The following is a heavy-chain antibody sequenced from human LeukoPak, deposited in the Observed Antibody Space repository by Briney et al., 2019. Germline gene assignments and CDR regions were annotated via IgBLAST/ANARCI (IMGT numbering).Heavy chain of an antibody. Sequence: ASVKVSCKASGYTFTGYYMHWVRQAPGQGLEWMGWINPNSGGTNYAQKFQGRVTMTRDTSISTAYMELSRLRSDDTAVYYCARDYCSGGSCYSWFDPWGQGTLVTVSS. CDR1: GYTFTGYY. CDR3: ARDYCSGGSCYSWFDP. J-gene: IGHJ5*02. V-gene: IGHV1-2*02. D-gene: IGHD2-15*01. CDR2: INPNSGGT.